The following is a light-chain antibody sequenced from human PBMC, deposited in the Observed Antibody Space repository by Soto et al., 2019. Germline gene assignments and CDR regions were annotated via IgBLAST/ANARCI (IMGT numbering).Light chain of an antibody. J-gene: IGKJ4*01. V-gene: IGKV3-15*01. CDR1: QSVGSN. Sequence: EGVLTQSPATLSVSQWAGANLSCRASQSVGSNLAWYQQKPGQTPRVLIYGASTRAIGIPARLSGSGFGTEFPLTISRLQSEDFVVYYCQQYSNWPLLSFGGGTKVDIK. CDR3: QQYSNWPLLS. CDR2: GAS.